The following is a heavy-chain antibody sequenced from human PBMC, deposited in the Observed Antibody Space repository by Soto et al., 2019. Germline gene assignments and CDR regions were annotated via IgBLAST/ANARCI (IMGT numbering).Heavy chain of an antibody. J-gene: IGHJ3*02. D-gene: IGHD3-16*01. V-gene: IGHV3-66*01. Sequence: EVQLVESGGGLVQPGVSLRLSGAASGFTVSSNYMSWVRQAPGKGLEWVSVIYSGGSTYYADSVKGRFTISRDNSKNTLYLQMNSVRVEDTAVYYCARIYGFDTFDIWGQGTMVTVSS. CDR3: ARIYGFDTFDI. CDR2: IYSGGST. CDR1: GFTVSSNY.